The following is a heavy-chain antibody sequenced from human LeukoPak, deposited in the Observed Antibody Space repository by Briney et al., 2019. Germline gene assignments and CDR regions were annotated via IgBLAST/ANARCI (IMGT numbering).Heavy chain of an antibody. CDR3: ARVPQPNIVATITFSYYYYMDV. CDR2: IYYSGST. V-gene: IGHV4-39*01. Sequence: SETLSLTCTVSGGSISSSSYYWGWIRQPPGKGLEWIGSIYYSGSTYYNPSLKSRVTISVDTSKNQFSLKLSSVTAADTAVYYCARVPQPNIVATITFSYYYYMDVWGKGTTVTVSS. D-gene: IGHD5-12*01. CDR1: GGSISSSSYY. J-gene: IGHJ6*03.